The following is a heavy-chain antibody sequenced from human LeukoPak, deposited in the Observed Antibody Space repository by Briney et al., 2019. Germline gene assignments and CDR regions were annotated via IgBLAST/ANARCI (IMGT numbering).Heavy chain of an antibody. V-gene: IGHV4-59*01. Sequence: SETLSLTCTVSGGSISSYYWSWIRQPPGKGLEWIGYIYYSGSTNYNPSLKSRVTISVDTSKNQFSLKLSSVAAADTAVYYCARGGYDFWSGSKNWFDPWGQGTLVTVSS. CDR2: IYYSGST. CDR1: GGSISSYY. CDR3: ARGGYDFWSGSKNWFDP. J-gene: IGHJ5*02. D-gene: IGHD3-3*01.